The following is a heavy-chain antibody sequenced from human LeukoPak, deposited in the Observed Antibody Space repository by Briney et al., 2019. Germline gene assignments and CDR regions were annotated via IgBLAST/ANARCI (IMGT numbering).Heavy chain of an antibody. CDR2: IKQDGSEK. CDR1: GFTFSTYW. J-gene: IGHJ4*02. D-gene: IGHD5-12*01. V-gene: IGHV3-7*04. Sequence: GGSLRLSCAASGFTFSTYWMSCVRQAPGKGLECVANIKQDGSEKYYVDSVKGRFTISRDNAKNSLYLQMNSLRAEDTAVYYCARDGTYTDYDPDFDYWGQGTQVTVSS. CDR3: ARDGTYTDYDPDFDY.